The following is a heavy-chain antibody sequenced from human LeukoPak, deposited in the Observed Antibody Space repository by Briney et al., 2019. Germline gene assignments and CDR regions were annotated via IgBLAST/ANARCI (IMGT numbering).Heavy chain of an antibody. Sequence: PSQTLSLTCAISGDSVSSNSAAWNWIRQSPSRGLEWLGRTYYRSKWYNDYAVSVKSRITINPDTSKNQFSLQLNSVTPEDTAVYYCAREPGYYYGSGSYYTRALYYFDYWGQGTLVTVSS. D-gene: IGHD3-10*01. CDR1: GDSVSSNSAA. J-gene: IGHJ4*02. CDR2: TYYRSKWYN. CDR3: AREPGYYYGSGSYYTRALYYFDY. V-gene: IGHV6-1*01.